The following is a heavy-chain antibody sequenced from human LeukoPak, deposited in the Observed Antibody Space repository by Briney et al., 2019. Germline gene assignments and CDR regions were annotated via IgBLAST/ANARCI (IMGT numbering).Heavy chain of an antibody. J-gene: IGHJ6*03. CDR2: INHSGST. CDR3: ARHRGKGRWLQLESTRYYYYMDV. D-gene: IGHD5-24*01. CDR1: GGSFSGYY. Sequence: PSETLSLTCAVYGGSFSGYYWSWIRQPPGKGLEWIGEINHSGSTNYNPSLKSRVTISVDTSKNQFSLKLSSVTAADTAVYYCARHRGKGRWLQLESTRYYYYMDVWGKGTTVTISS. V-gene: IGHV4-34*01.